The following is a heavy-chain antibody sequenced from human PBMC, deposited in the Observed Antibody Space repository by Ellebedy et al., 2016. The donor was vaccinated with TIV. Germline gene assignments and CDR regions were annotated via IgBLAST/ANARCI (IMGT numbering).Heavy chain of an antibody. CDR1: GFTFSSYG. CDR3: AKGHRGPYFADY. D-gene: IGHD2/OR15-2a*01. Sequence: GESLKISCAASGFTFSSYGMHWVRQAPGKGLEWVAFIRYDGSNKYYADSVKGRFTISRDNSKNTLYLQKNSLRAEDTAVYYCAKGHRGPYFADYWGQGTLVTVSS. V-gene: IGHV3-30*02. J-gene: IGHJ4*02. CDR2: IRYDGSNK.